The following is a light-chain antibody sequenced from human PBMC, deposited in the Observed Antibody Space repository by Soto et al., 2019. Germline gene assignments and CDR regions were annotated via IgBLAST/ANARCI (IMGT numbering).Light chain of an antibody. CDR2: VAT. J-gene: IGLJ2*01. CDR1: SSDVGSYSF. Sequence: QSALTQPASVSGSPGQSITISCTGTSSDVGSYSFVSWYQQHPSKAPTLLIYVATERRSGVSNRFSGSKSGNTASLTISGLRAEDEADYYCGSHAVGSTVLFGGGTKVTVL. V-gene: IGLV2-23*01. CDR3: GSHAVGSTVL.